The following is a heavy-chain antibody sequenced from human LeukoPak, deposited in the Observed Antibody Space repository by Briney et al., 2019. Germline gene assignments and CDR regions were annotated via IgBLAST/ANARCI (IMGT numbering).Heavy chain of an antibody. Sequence: PGGSLRLSCAASGSSFSRVWMSWVRQAPGKGPEWVASIKLDGSEKYYVDSVKGRFTISRDNAKNSLYLQMNTLRAEDTAVYYCAKEGYWGQGTLVTVSS. CDR2: IKLDGSEK. V-gene: IGHV3-7*01. CDR1: GSSFSRVW. J-gene: IGHJ4*02. CDR3: AKEGY.